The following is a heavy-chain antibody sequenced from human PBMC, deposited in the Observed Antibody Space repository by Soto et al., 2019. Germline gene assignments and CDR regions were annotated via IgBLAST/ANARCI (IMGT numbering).Heavy chain of an antibody. J-gene: IGHJ2*01. V-gene: IGHV3-23*01. Sequence: GGSLRLSCVASGFTFSDYAMTWACQAPGKGLEWVATISATGGNIEYTDSLKGRFTISRDNSKNTLYLQLNGLTSDDTAVHYCAKVAGGLGYFDLWGRGTLVTVSS. CDR2: ISATGGNI. CDR3: AKVAGGLGYFDL. CDR1: GFTFSDYA. D-gene: IGHD3-16*01.